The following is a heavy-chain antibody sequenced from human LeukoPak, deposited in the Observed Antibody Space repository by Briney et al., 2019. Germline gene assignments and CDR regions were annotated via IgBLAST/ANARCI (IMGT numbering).Heavy chain of an antibody. D-gene: IGHD2-2*01. Sequence: GGSLRLSCAASGFTFSSYAMHWVRQAPGKGLEWVAVISYDGSNKYYADSVKGRFTISRDNSKNTLYLQMNSLRAEDTAVYYCANLGGYCSSTSCLGDWGQGTLVTVSS. V-gene: IGHV3-30-3*01. J-gene: IGHJ4*02. CDR3: ANLGGYCSSTSCLGD. CDR2: ISYDGSNK. CDR1: GFTFSSYA.